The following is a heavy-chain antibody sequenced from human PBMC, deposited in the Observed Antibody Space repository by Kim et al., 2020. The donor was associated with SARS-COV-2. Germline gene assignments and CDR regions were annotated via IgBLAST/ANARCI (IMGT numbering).Heavy chain of an antibody. Sequence: GGSLRLSCAVSGFTFSTYGMYWVRQAPGKGLEWVAVISYDGSKNYYADPVKGRFSISRDNSKNTLFLQMNSLRAEDTAVYYCAKAVLRGVNYYYYGMDVWGQGTTVTVSS. CDR1: GFTFSTYG. D-gene: IGHD3-10*01. J-gene: IGHJ6*02. CDR3: AKAVLRGVNYYYYGMDV. V-gene: IGHV3-30*18. CDR2: ISYDGSKN.